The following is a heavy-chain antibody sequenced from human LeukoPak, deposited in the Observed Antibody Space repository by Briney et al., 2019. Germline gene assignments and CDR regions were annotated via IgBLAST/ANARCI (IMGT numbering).Heavy chain of an antibody. Sequence: GGSLRLSCAASGFTFSSYAMSWVRQAPGKGLEWVPAISGSGGSTYYADSVKGRFTISRDNAKNSLYLQMNSLRAEDTAVYYCARDRSLTLGYWGQGTLVTVSS. CDR1: GFTFSSYA. D-gene: IGHD1-14*01. J-gene: IGHJ4*02. CDR2: ISGSGGST. CDR3: ARDRSLTLGY. V-gene: IGHV3-23*01.